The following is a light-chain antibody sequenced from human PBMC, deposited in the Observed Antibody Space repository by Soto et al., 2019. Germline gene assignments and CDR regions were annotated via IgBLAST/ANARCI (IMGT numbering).Light chain of an antibody. CDR1: QSISSN. CDR3: QHFNNRPIS. Sequence: EVVMTQSPATLSVSPGERATLFCRAGQSISSNLAWYQQKPGQAPRLLIYDASTRATGVPARFSGSGSGTEFTLTISSLQSEDSAVYYCQHFNNRPISFGPGTKVDVK. CDR2: DAS. V-gene: IGKV3-15*01. J-gene: IGKJ3*01.